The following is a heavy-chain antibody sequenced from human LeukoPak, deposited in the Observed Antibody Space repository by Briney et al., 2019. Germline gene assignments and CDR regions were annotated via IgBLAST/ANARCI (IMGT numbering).Heavy chain of an antibody. CDR1: GFPFNAYN. V-gene: IGHV3-30*02. Sequence: GGSLRLSCTAPGFPFNAYNIHWIRQSPGRGLEWVSFIRNDETEIHYADFAKGRFTISRDRSKNSVYLQMNSLRPDDTAHYYCAKDGGRYRFDFWGQGTMVTVSS. CDR2: IRNDETEI. J-gene: IGHJ4*02. D-gene: IGHD3-16*02. CDR3: AKDGGRYRFDF.